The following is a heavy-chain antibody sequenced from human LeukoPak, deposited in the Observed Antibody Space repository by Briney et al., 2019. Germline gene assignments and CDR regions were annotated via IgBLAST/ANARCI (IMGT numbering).Heavy chain of an antibody. CDR3: ARQNLDCSGGSCYGKYYFDY. D-gene: IGHD2-15*01. CDR1: GCSISSYY. Sequence: SETLSLTCTVSGCSISSYYWSWIRQPPGRGLEWIGYIYYSGSTNCNPSLKSRVAISVDTSKNQFSLKLSSVTAADTAVYYCARQNLDCSGGSCYGKYYFDYWGQGTLVTVSS. CDR2: IYYSGST. V-gene: IGHV4-59*08. J-gene: IGHJ4*02.